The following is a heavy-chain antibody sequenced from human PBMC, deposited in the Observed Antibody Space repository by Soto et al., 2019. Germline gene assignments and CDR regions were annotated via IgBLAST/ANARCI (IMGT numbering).Heavy chain of an antibody. J-gene: IGHJ4*02. CDR3: ERGLDQPPVGLYFDT. CDR1: GGTFNSYL. V-gene: IGHV1-69*06. CDR2: IIPACGTA. D-gene: IGHD2-2*01. Sequence: QVQLVQSGAEVKNPGSSVKVSCKTSGGTFNSYLIDWVRQAPGQGLEWMGGIIPACGTAKYAQKFQGRVTLTTDKSTTTADMELRTLTSEDTAVYYCERGLDQPPVGLYFDTGGQGTLVTVSS.